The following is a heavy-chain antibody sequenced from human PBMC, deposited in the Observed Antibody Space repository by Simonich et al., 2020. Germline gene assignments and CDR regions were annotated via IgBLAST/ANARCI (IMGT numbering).Heavy chain of an antibody. CDR3: ARDRSGYDQHHFDY. D-gene: IGHD5-12*01. CDR1: GYTFTGYY. V-gene: IGHV1-2*01. CDR2: NNPNRGGT. Sequence: QVQLVQSGAEVKKPGASVKVSCKASGYTFTGYYMHGGRQAPGQGLEGMGWNNPNRGGTNYAQKFQGRVTSTRDTSSSTAYMELSRLRSDDTAVYYCARDRSGYDQHHFDYWGQGTLVTVSS. J-gene: IGHJ4*02.